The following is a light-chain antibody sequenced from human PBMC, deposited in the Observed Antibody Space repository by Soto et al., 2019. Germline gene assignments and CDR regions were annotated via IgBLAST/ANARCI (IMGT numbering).Light chain of an antibody. CDR2: ASS. CDR3: HQANSFPIT. CDR1: QDILSW. Sequence: DIQMTQSPSSVSASVGDRVTITCRASQDILSWLAWYQQKPGEAPRLLIYASSNLQSGVPSRFSGSGSGTDFTLTISILHPEDSVTYYCHQANSFPITFGSGTRLDIK. J-gene: IGKJ3*01. V-gene: IGKV1-12*01.